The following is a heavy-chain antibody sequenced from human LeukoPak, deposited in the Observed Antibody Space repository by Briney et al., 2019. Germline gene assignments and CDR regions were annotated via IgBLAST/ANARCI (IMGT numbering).Heavy chain of an antibody. CDR3: ARAVAGATSWYFDL. Sequence: PGGSLRLSCAASGFTLSSYWMHWVRQAPGKGLVWVSRINSDGSRTSYADSVKGRFTISRDNAKNTLYLQMNSLRAEDTAVYYCARAVAGATSWYFDLWGRGTLVTVSS. CDR2: INSDGSRT. D-gene: IGHD6-19*01. CDR1: GFTLSSYW. J-gene: IGHJ2*01. V-gene: IGHV3-74*01.